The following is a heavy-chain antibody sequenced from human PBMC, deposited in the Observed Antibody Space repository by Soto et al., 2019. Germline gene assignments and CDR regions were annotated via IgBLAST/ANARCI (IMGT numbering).Heavy chain of an antibody. D-gene: IGHD3-3*01. J-gene: IGHJ6*02. Sequence: GGSLRLSCAASGFTFSSYGMHWVRQAPGKGLEWVAVISYDGSNKYYADSVKGRFTISRDNSKNTLYLQMNSLRAEDTAVYYCAKDTSSITIFSFPYGMDVWGQGTTVTVSS. CDR3: AKDTSSITIFSFPYGMDV. CDR1: GFTFSSYG. CDR2: ISYDGSNK. V-gene: IGHV3-30*18.